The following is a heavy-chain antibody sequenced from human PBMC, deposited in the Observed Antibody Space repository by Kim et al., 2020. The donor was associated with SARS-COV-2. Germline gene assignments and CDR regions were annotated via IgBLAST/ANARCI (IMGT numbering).Heavy chain of an antibody. V-gene: IGHV4-39*07. CDR2: IYYSGST. J-gene: IGHJ2*01. CDR1: GGSISSSSYY. D-gene: IGHD1-26*01. Sequence: SETLSLTCTVSGGSISSSSYYWGWIRQPPGKGLEWIGSIYYSGSTYYNPSLKSRVTISVDTSKNQFSLKLSSVTAADTAVYYCARDPPVGATSYWYFDLWGRGTLVTVSS. CDR3: ARDPPVGATSYWYFDL.